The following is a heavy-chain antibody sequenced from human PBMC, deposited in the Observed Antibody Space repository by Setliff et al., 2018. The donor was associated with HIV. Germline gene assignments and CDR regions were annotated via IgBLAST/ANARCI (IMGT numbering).Heavy chain of an antibody. CDR2: IIPIFGTG. J-gene: IGHJ3*01. V-gene: IGHV1-69*13. Sequence: SVKVSCKASGGIFMNSAFNWVRQARGQGLEWMGSIIPIFGTGNYAQKFQGRVTITADESTSTAYMELRGLRSEDTALYYCATGRHYYDSSGYPANPFDVWGQGTLVTVSS. D-gene: IGHD3-22*01. CDR3: ATGRHYYDSSGYPANPFDV. CDR1: GGIFMNSA.